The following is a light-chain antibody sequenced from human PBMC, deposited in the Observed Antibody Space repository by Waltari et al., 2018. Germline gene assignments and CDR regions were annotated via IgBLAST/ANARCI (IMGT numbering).Light chain of an antibody. CDR1: QSVRNN. CDR2: GAS. J-gene: IGKJ1*01. CDR3: QQYNNWPPWT. Sequence: EILLTQSPVTLSLSPGERATLPCRASQSVRNNLVWYQQKPGQAPRLLIYGASTRVTGIPARFSGSGSGTEFTLTISSLQSEDFAVYYCQQYNNWPPWTFGQGTKVEIK. V-gene: IGKV3-15*01.